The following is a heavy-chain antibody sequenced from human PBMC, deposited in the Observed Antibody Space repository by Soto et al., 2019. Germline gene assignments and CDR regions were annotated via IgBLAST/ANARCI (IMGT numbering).Heavy chain of an antibody. Sequence: SETLSLTCTVSGGSISSGGYYWSWIRQHPGKGLEWIGYIYYSGSTYYNPSLKSRVTISVDTSKNQFSLKLSSVTAADTAVYYCARAAPEYCSGGSCYSGFGTLFDYWGQGTLVTVSS. CDR3: ARAAPEYCSGGSCYSGFGTLFDY. CDR2: IYYSGST. V-gene: IGHV4-31*03. CDR1: GGSISSGGYY. J-gene: IGHJ4*02. D-gene: IGHD2-15*01.